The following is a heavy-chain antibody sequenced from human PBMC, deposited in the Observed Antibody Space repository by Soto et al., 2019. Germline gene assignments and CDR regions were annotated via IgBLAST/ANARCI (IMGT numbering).Heavy chain of an antibody. CDR2: IKQDGSEK. J-gene: IGHJ4*02. Sequence: GGSLRLSCAASGFTFSSYWMSWVRQAPGKGREWVANIKQDGSEKYYVDSVKGRFTISRDNAKNSLYLQMNSLRAEDTAVYYCARAIMITFGGVIAQYYFDYWGQGT. V-gene: IGHV3-7*04. CDR3: ARAIMITFGGVIAQYYFDY. D-gene: IGHD3-16*02. CDR1: GFTFSSYW.